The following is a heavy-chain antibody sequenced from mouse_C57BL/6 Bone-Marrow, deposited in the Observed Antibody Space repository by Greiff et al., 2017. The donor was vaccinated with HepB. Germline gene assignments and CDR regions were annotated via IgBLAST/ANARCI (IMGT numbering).Heavy chain of an antibody. CDR1: GYTFTGYW. D-gene: IGHD1-1*01. CDR2: ILPGSGST. CDR3: ARRGGYYGSSYGRYFDV. Sequence: VQLQQSGAELMKPGASVKLSCKATGYTFTGYWIEWVKQRPGHGLEWIGEILPGSGSTNYNEKFKGKATFTADTSSNTAYMQLSSLTTEDSAIYYCARRGGYYGSSYGRYFDVWGTGTTVTVSS. J-gene: IGHJ1*03. V-gene: IGHV1-9*01.